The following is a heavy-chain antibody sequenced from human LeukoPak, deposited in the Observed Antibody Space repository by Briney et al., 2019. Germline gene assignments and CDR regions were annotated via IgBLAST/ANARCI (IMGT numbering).Heavy chain of an antibody. CDR1: GFTFSSYA. D-gene: IGHD1-1*01. J-gene: IGHJ4*02. V-gene: IGHV3-23*01. CDR3: AKTGNPATGDY. CDR2: ISGSGSST. Sequence: GGSLRLSCAASGFTFSSYAMSWVRQAPGKGLEWVSGISGSGSSTYYVDSVKGRFTISRDNSKNTLYLQMNSLRAEDTAVYYCAKTGNPATGDYWGQGTLVTVSS.